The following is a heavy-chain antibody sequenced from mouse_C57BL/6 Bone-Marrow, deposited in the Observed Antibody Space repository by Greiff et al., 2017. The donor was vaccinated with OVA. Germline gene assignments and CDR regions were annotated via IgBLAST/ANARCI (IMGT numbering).Heavy chain of an antibody. CDR1: GFNIKDDY. CDR3: TTCYYYGSSYAWCAY. CDR2: IDPENGDT. V-gene: IGHV14-4*01. Sequence: EVQLVESGAELVRPGASVKLSCTASGFNIKDDYMHWVKQRPEQGLEWIGWIDPENGDTEYASKFQGKATITADTSSNTAYLQLSSLTSEDTAVYYCTTCYYYGSSYAWCAYGGQGTLVTVSA. D-gene: IGHD1-1*01. J-gene: IGHJ3*01.